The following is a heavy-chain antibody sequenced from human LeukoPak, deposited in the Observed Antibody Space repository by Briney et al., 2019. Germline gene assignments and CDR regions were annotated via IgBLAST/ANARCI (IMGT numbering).Heavy chain of an antibody. CDR1: GFSLSTTGVG. V-gene: IGHV2-5*02. Sequence: SGPTLVKPTQTLTLTCTFSGFSLSTTGVGVAWIRQPPGKALEWLALVYWDEDKHYTSSPQSRLTVTKDTSRSQVVLTLNNLDPVDTATYYCARRPNDYDSGGFPKYYFDYWGQGALVTVSS. CDR2: VYWDEDK. J-gene: IGHJ4*02. D-gene: IGHD3-22*01. CDR3: ARRPNDYDSGGFPKYYFDY.